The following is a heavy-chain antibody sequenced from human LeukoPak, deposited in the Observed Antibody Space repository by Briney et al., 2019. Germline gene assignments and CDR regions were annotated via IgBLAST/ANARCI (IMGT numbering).Heavy chain of an antibody. D-gene: IGHD5-24*01. Sequence: SETLSLTCSVFGDSFNEYYWNWLRQPPGKGLQWIGYIYHNGNSNYNPSLKGRLTISVDTAKNQFSLKLTSVTAADTAVYYCARDGGLQSHFDYWGQGALVTVSS. CDR3: ARDGGLQSHFDY. J-gene: IGHJ4*02. CDR1: GDSFNEYY. CDR2: IYHNGNS. V-gene: IGHV4-59*01.